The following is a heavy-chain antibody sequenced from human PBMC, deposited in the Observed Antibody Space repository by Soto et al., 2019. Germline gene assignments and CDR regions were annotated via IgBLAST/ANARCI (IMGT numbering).Heavy chain of an antibody. J-gene: IGHJ4*02. CDR1: GGSISSSSYY. CDR3: TRDHNGERDY. V-gene: IGHV4-39*02. Sequence: QLQLQESGPGLVKPSETLSLTCTVSGGSISSSSYYWGWIRQPPGKGLEWIGSIYYSGSTYYNPSLKSRATICVDTSKNPYSLKLSSVTAADTAVYYCTRDHNGERDYWGQGTLVTVSA. CDR2: IYYSGST. D-gene: IGHD3-10*01.